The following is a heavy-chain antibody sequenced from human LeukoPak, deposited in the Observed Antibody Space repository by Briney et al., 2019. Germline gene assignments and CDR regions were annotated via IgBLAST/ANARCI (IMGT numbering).Heavy chain of an antibody. CDR1: GGSISSYY. Sequence: SETLSLTCTVSGGSISSYYWSWIRQPPGKGLEWIGYNYYSGSTNYNPSLKSRVTISVDTSKNQFSLKLSSVTAADTAVYYCARDGVSALNLYSDLWGRGTLVTVSS. J-gene: IGHJ2*01. CDR2: NYYSGST. CDR3: ARDGVSALNLYSDL. V-gene: IGHV4-59*12. D-gene: IGHD3-3*01.